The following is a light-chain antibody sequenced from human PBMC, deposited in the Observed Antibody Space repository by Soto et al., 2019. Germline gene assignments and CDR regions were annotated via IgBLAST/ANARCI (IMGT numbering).Light chain of an antibody. CDR1: TGAVTTAYY. J-gene: IGLJ3*02. CDR2: STT. Sequence: QTVVTQEPSLTVSPGGTVTLTCASSTGAVTTAYYPNWFQQKPGQEPRALIYSTTNKYSWTPARFSGSLLGGKAALTLAGVLPEDEAEFYCLLYYGGVWVFGGGTQLTVL. CDR3: LLYYGGVWV. V-gene: IGLV7-43*01.